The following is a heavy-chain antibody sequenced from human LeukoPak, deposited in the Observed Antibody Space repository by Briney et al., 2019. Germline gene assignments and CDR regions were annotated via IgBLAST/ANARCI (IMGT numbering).Heavy chain of an antibody. CDR2: ISSSSGYI. CDR3: ARDPVAGGY. D-gene: IGHD6-19*01. Sequence: GGSLRLSCAASGFTFSSYTMNWVRQAPGKRLEWVSSISSSSGYIFYADSVKGRFTISRDNAKNSLYLQMNSLRAEDTAVYYCARDPVAGGYWGQGTLVTVSS. CDR1: GFTFSSYT. V-gene: IGHV3-21*01. J-gene: IGHJ4*02.